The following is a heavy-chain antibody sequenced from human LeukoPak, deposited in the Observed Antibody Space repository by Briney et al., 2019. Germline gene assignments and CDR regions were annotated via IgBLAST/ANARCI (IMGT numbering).Heavy chain of an antibody. J-gene: IGHJ3*02. CDR1: GGSISSYY. D-gene: IGHD1-26*01. Sequence: SETLSLTCTVSGGSISSYYWSWIRQPAGKGLEWIGRIYTSGSTNYNPSLKSRVTMSVDTSKNQFSLKLSSVTAADTAVYYCARLIYSGLDDAFDIWGQGTMVTVSS. CDR2: IYTSGST. CDR3: ARLIYSGLDDAFDI. V-gene: IGHV4-4*07.